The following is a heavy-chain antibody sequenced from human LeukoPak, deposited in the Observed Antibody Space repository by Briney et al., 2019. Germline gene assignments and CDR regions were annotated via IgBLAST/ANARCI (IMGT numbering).Heavy chain of an antibody. D-gene: IGHD7-27*01. Sequence: PGESLKISCKGSGYIFTNYWIGWVRLVPGKGLDWMGIIYCGDSDTRYSPSFQGQVIISADKSISTAYLQWSSLKASDTAMYYCARLGMGAFDIWGQGTMVTVSS. J-gene: IGHJ3*02. CDR3: ARLGMGAFDI. CDR2: IYCGDSDT. CDR1: GYIFTNYW. V-gene: IGHV5-51*01.